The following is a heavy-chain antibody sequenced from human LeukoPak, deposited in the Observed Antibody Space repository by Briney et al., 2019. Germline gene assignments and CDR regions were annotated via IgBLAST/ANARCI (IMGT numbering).Heavy chain of an antibody. CDR2: IYYTGTT. Sequence: SETLSLTCSVSGGSISTYYWSWIRQLPGKGLEWIGYIYYTGTTNYNPSLRSRVTISVDTSRNQFSLRLSSVTAADTAVYYCAREDPQSTVPEGMDVWGHGTTVIVSS. D-gene: IGHD4-17*01. CDR1: GGSISTYY. J-gene: IGHJ6*02. CDR3: AREDPQSTVPEGMDV. V-gene: IGHV4-59*01.